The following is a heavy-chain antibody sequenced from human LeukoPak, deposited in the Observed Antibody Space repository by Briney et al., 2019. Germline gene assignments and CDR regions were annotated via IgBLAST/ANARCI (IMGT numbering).Heavy chain of an antibody. J-gene: IGHJ4*02. D-gene: IGHD6-19*01. CDR1: GFTFSSYA. CDR2: ISGSGGST. V-gene: IGHV3-23*01. Sequence: QTGGSLRLSCAASGFTFSSYAMSWVRQAPGKGLEWVSAISGSGGSTYYADSVKGRFTISRDNSKNTLYLQMNSLRAEDTAVYYCAKTEPPTFYSSGWYDYWGQGTLVTVSS. CDR3: AKTEPPTFYSSGWYDY.